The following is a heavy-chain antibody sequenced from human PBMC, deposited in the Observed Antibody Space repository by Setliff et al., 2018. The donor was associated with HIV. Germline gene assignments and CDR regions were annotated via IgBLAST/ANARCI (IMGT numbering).Heavy chain of an antibody. CDR1: GYTFTNYD. CDR3: ARFRKFQLVGALDY. Sequence: ASVKVSCKASGYTFTNYDINWVRQATGQGLEWMGWMNPNSGNTGYAQKFQGRVTMTRNTSISTAYMELSSLRSEDTAVYYCARFRKFQLVGALDYWGQGTQVTVSS. J-gene: IGHJ4*01. CDR2: MNPNSGNT. D-gene: IGHD1-26*01. V-gene: IGHV1-8*01.